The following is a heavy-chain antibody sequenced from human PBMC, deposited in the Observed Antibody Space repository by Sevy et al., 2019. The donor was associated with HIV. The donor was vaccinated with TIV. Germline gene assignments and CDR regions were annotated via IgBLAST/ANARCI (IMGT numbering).Heavy chain of an antibody. CDR1: GYSFTTYW. CDR2: IYPGDSDV. D-gene: IGHD6-6*01. J-gene: IGHJ5*02. Sequence: GESLKISCKGSGYSFTTYWIVWVRQMPGKGLEWMGIIYPGDSDVGYSPSFQGQVTISADRSISTAYLQWSSLKASDTAMNYCAGLGFLGQSISARPRGKANWLDPWGQGTLVTVSS. V-gene: IGHV5-51*01. CDR3: AGLGFLGQSISARPRGKANWLDP.